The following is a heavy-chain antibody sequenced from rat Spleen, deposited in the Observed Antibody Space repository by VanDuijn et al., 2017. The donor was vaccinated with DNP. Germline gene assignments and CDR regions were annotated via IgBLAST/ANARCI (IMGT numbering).Heavy chain of an antibody. CDR1: GYSITSSYR. Sequence: EVQLQESGPGLVKPSQSLSLTCSVTGYSITSSYRWNWIRKFPGNKLEWMGYINSAGSTNYNPSLKSRISITRDTSKNQFFLQVNSVTTEDTATYYCARSPTVRALGVMDAWGQGASVTVSS. CDR3: ARSPTVRALGVMDA. CDR2: INSAGST. D-gene: IGHD1-1*01. J-gene: IGHJ4*01. V-gene: IGHV3-3*01.